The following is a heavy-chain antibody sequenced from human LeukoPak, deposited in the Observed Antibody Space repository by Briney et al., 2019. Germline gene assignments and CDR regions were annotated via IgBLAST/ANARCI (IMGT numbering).Heavy chain of an antibody. CDR3: ARGPTDFDASDI. CDR1: GFTISSYW. Sequence: GGSLRLSCAASGFTISSYWMSWVRQVPGKGLESVAHIKQDGSETYYVDTVRGRFIISRDNAKNSLYLQMNSLRVEDKAVYHCARGPTDFDASDIWGHGTLVTVSS. CDR2: IKQDGSET. J-gene: IGHJ3*02. V-gene: IGHV3-7*01.